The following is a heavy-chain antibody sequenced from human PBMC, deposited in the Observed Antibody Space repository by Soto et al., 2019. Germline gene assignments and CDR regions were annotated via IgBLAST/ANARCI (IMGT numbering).Heavy chain of an antibody. V-gene: IGHV4-30-2*01. CDR3: AVNSRYSSSRYYFDY. CDR2: TYYSVGT. Sequence: TLSLTCALSRGSISRGGFSCTCIRQPPGKGLKSIGYTYYSVGTYYNPPLKSPATISVDTSKNQLSLKLSSVTAAVTTLYKCAVNSRYSSSRYYFDYWGEGTLVT. CDR1: RGSISRGGFS. D-gene: IGHD6-13*01. J-gene: IGHJ4*02.